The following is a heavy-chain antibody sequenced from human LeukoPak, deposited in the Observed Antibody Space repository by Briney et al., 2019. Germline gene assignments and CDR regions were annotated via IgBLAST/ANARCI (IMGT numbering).Heavy chain of an antibody. CDR1: GGSISSGSYY. V-gene: IGHV4-61*02. Sequence: SETLSLTCTVSGGSISSGSYYCSWLRQPAGKGLEWIGRIYTSGSTNYNPSLKSRVTILVDTSKNQFSLKLSSVTAADTAVYYCARSLRGNFDYWGQGTLVTVSS. CDR2: IYTSGST. J-gene: IGHJ4*02. CDR3: ARSLRGNFDY. D-gene: IGHD3-10*01.